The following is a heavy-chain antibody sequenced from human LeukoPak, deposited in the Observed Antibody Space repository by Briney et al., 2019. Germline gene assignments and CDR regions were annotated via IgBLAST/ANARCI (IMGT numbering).Heavy chain of an antibody. Sequence: GGSLRLSCAASGFTFSSYAMSWVRQAPGKGLEWVSAVSGSGGSTYYADSVKGRFTISRDNSKNTLYLQMNSLRAEDTAVYYCAKGHSPVGATLDWGQGTLVTVSS. CDR2: VSGSGGST. J-gene: IGHJ4*02. D-gene: IGHD1-26*01. CDR3: AKGHSPVGATLD. V-gene: IGHV3-23*01. CDR1: GFTFSSYA.